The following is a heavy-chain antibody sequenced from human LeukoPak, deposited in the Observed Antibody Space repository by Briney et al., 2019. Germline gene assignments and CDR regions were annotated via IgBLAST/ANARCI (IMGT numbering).Heavy chain of an antibody. CDR2: INPSGGST. J-gene: IGHJ4*02. V-gene: IGHV1-46*01. CDR3: ARSDKGYCSSTSCPFFGY. Sequence: ASVKVSCKASGYTFTSYYMHWVRQAPGQGLEWMGIINPSGGSTSYAQKFQGRVTMTRDTSTSTVHMELSSLRSEDTAVYYCARSDKGYCSSTSCPFFGYWGQGTLVTVSS. D-gene: IGHD2-2*01. CDR1: GYTFTSYY.